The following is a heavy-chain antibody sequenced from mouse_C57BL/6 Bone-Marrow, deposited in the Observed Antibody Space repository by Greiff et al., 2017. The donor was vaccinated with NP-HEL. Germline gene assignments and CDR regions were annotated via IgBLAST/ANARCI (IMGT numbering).Heavy chain of an antibody. CDR1: GYTFTSYW. D-gene: IGHD1-1*01. J-gene: IGHJ2*01. CDR3: AREGTTVVAEYY. Sequence: QVQLKQPGAELVMPGASVKLSCKASGYTFTSYWMHWVKQRPGQGLEWIGEIDPSDSDTNYNQKFKGKATFTVDKSSSTAYMQLSSLTSEDSAVYYCAREGTTVVAEYYWGHGTTLTVSS. CDR2: IDPSDSDT. V-gene: IGHV1-69*01.